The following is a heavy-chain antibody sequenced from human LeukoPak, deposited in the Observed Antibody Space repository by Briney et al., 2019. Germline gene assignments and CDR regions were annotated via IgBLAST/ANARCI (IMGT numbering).Heavy chain of an antibody. CDR3: ARAGVAVEGRLYSDY. D-gene: IGHD2-2*01. CDR1: GYRFTTYW. Sequence: GESLKISCRVSGYRFTTYWIAWVRQMPGRGLEWMGIIYPVDSRATYNPSFQGQVTLSVDKSIDTAYLQWSSLKASDTATYYCARAGVAVEGRLYSDYWGQGTLVTVSS. CDR2: IYPVDSRA. J-gene: IGHJ4*02. V-gene: IGHV5-51*01.